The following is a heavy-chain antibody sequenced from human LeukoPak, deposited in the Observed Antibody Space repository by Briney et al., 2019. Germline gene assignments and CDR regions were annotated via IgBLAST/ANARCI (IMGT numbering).Heavy chain of an antibody. J-gene: IGHJ4*02. CDR1: GLTVSSNY. D-gene: IGHD4-17*01. V-gene: IGHV3-66*01. Sequence: GGSLRLSCAASGLTVSSNYMSGVRQAPGKGLGWVSGIYTGGDARYADSVEGRFTISRDNSKNTRHLQMNSLRADDTAVYYCARARQKDSGDHFDYWGQGTLVTVSS. CDR3: ARARQKDSGDHFDY. CDR2: IYTGGDA.